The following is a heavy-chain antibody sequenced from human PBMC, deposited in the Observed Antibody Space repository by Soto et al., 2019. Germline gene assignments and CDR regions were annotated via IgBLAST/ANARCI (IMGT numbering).Heavy chain of an antibody. CDR1: GYTFNFYG. J-gene: IGHJ4*02. Sequence: AAVKVSCKACGYTFNFYGITWVRQAPGQGLKWMGWISAYNGDTNYAQKFQGRVIMTTDTSTTTAYMELRSLRSDDTAVYYCARGAAGGMRGRVYLWGQGTLVIVSS. CDR2: ISAYNGDT. D-gene: IGHD6-6*01. CDR3: ARGAAGGMRGRVYL. V-gene: IGHV1-18*01.